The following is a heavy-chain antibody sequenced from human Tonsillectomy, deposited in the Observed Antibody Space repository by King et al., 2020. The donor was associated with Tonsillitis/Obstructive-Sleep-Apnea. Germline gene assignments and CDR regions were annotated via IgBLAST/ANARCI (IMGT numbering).Heavy chain of an antibody. J-gene: IGHJ6*03. CDR2: ISYDGSNK. Sequence: VQLVQSGGGVVQPGRSLRLSCAASGFTFSNYGMHCVRQAPGKGLEWVAVISYDGSNKYYADSVKGRFTISRDNSKNTLYLQRNSLRAEDTVVYYCAKSSWGHYSSTSCYPYYMDVWGKGTTVTVSS. CDR1: GFTFSNYG. V-gene: IGHV3-30*18. D-gene: IGHD2-2*01. CDR3: AKSSWGHYSSTSCYPYYMDV.